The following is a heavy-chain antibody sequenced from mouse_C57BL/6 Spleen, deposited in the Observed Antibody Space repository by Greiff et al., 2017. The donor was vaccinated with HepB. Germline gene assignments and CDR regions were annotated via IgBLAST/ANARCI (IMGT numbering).Heavy chain of an antibody. J-gene: IGHJ2*01. D-gene: IGHD4-1*01. CDR2: IYPGDGDT. CDR3: ARRRVTGTDFDY. V-gene: IGHV1-82*01. CDR1: GYAFSSSW. Sequence: VQLQQSGPELVKPGASVKISCKASGYAFSSSWMNWVKQRPGKGLEWIGRIYPGDGDTNYKGKFKGKATLTADKSSSTAYMQLSSLTSEDSAVYFCARRRVTGTDFDYWGQGTTLTVSS.